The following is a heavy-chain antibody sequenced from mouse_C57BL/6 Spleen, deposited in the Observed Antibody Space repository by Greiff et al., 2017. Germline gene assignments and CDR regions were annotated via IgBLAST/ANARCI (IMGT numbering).Heavy chain of an antibody. J-gene: IGHJ2*01. V-gene: IGHV5-4*01. D-gene: IGHD2-10*02. CDR2: ISDGGSYT. CDR3: ARYCNSYIDY. CDR1: GFTFSSYA. Sequence: EVQVVESGGGLVKPGGSLKLSCAASGFTFSSYAMSWVRQTPEKRLEWVATISDGGSYTYYPDNVKGRFTISRDNAKTNLYLQMSQLKYEETAMCDSARYCNSYIDYWGQGTAVTVSS.